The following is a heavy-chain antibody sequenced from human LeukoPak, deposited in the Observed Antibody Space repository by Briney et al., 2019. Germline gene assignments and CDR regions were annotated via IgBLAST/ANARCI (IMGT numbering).Heavy chain of an antibody. Sequence: ASVKVSCKVSGYTLTELSMHWVRQAPGKGLEWMGGFDPEDGETIYAQKFQGRVTMTEDTSTDTAYMELSSLRSEDTAVYYCATNPHIYASGRLDVWGKGTTVTVSS. CDR1: GYTLTELS. V-gene: IGHV1-24*01. J-gene: IGHJ6*04. CDR2: FDPEDGET. CDR3: ATNPHIYASGRLDV. D-gene: IGHD3-10*01.